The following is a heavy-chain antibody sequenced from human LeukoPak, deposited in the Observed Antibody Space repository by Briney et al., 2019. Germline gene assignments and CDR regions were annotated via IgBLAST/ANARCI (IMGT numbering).Heavy chain of an antibody. CDR2: ISYDGSNK. CDR1: GFTFSSHC. J-gene: IGHJ4*02. Sequence: GGSLRLSCAASGFTFSSHCMNWVRQAPGKGLEWVAVISYDGSNKYYADSVKGRFTISRDNSKNTLYLQMNSLRAEDTAVYYCARGVPGVRGVLNFDYWGQGTLVTVSS. V-gene: IGHV3-30*03. CDR3: ARGVPGVRGVLNFDY. D-gene: IGHD3-10*01.